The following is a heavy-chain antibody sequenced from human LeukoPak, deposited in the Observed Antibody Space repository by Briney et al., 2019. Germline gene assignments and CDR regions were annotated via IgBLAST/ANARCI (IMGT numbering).Heavy chain of an antibody. D-gene: IGHD1-14*01. CDR2: INPSGGST. V-gene: IGHV1-46*01. CDR1: GYTFTSYY. Sequence: ASVKVSCKACGYTFTSYYMHWVRQAPGQGLEWMGIINPSGGSTSYAQKFQGRVTMTRDTSTSTVYMELSSLRSEDTAVYYCARARARRDFDIWGQGTMVTVSS. J-gene: IGHJ3*02. CDR3: ARARARRDFDI.